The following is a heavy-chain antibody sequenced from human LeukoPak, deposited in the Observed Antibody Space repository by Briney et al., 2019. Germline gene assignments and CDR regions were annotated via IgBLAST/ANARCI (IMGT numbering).Heavy chain of an antibody. CDR2: IGTAGDT. CDR3: ARGVTQYYYGSGVPWFDP. Sequence: PGGSLRLSCAASGFTFSSYDMHWVRQATGKGLEWVSAIGTAGDTYYPGSVKGRFTISRENAKNSLYLQMNSLRAGDTAMYYCARGVTQYYYGSGVPWFDPWGQGTLVTVSS. CDR1: GFTFSSYD. V-gene: IGHV3-13*01. D-gene: IGHD3-10*01. J-gene: IGHJ5*02.